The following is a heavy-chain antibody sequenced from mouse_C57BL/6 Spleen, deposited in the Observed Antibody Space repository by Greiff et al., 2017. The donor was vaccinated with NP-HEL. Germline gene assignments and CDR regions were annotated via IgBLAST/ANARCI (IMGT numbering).Heavy chain of an antibody. D-gene: IGHD4-1*01. V-gene: IGHV14-2*01. CDR1: GFNIKDYY. J-gene: IGHJ2*01. Sequence: VQLKESGAELVKPGTSVTLSCTASGFNIKDYYMHWVKQRTEQGLEWIGRIDPEDGETKYAPKFQGKATITADTSSNTAYLQLSSLTSEDTAVYYCARSLTGNYFDYWGQGTTLTVSS. CDR2: IDPEDGET. CDR3: ARSLTGNYFDY.